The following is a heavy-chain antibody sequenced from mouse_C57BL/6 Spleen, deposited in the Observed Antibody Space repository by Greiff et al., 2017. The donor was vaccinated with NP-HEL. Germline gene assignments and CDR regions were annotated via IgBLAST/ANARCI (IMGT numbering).Heavy chain of an antibody. D-gene: IGHD1-1*01. CDR2: IWSGGST. J-gene: IGHJ3*01. Sequence: VQLQQSGPGLVQPSQSLSITCTVSGFSLTSYGVHWVRQSPGKGLEWLGVIWSGGSTDYNAAFISRLSISKDNSKSQVFFKMNSLQADDTAIYYCARNYYYGSSGAWFAYWGQGTLVTVSA. CDR3: ARNYYYGSSGAWFAY. V-gene: IGHV2-2*01. CDR1: GFSLTSYG.